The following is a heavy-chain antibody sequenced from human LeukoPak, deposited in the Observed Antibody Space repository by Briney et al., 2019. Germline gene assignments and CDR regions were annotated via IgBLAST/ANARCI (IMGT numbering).Heavy chain of an antibody. Sequence: SETLSLTCTVSGGSISSYYWSWIRQPAGKGLEWIGEINHSGSTNYNPSLKSRVTISVDTSKNQFSLKLSSVTAADTAVYYCARGRVPAAIFVWFDPWGQGTLVTVSS. D-gene: IGHD2-2*02. CDR2: INHSGST. V-gene: IGHV4-34*01. CDR1: GGSISSYY. CDR3: ARGRVPAAIFVWFDP. J-gene: IGHJ5*02.